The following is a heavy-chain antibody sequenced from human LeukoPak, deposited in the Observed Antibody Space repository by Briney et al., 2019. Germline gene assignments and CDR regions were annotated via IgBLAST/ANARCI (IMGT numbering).Heavy chain of an antibody. Sequence: GGSLRLSCAASGFTVSNMFMSWVRQAPGKGLEWVSVIYSGGSTHYADSVKGRFTISRDNSKKTLYIQMNSLRAEDTAVYYCAREKYGRVFDFWGQGALVTVSS. J-gene: IGHJ4*02. CDR2: IYSGGST. CDR1: GFTVSNMF. CDR3: AREKYGRVFDF. V-gene: IGHV3-66*01. D-gene: IGHD3-10*01.